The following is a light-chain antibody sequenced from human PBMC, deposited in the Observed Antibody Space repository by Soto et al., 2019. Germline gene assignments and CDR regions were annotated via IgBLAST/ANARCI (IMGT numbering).Light chain of an antibody. Sequence: EIVLTQSPGTLSLSPGERATLSCRASQSVGVTYLAWYQQKLGQAPRLLIYCASSRATGIPDRFSGSGSGTDFTLTISRLEPEDFAVYYCHQYGSPPQTFGQGTKVEIK. CDR1: QSVGVTY. CDR2: CAS. V-gene: IGKV3-20*01. J-gene: IGKJ1*01. CDR3: HQYGSPPQT.